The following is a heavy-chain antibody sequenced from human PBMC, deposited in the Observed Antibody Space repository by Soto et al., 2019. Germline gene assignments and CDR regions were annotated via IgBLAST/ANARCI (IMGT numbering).Heavy chain of an antibody. CDR3: ARAVEGSYYYYGMDV. CDR1: GFTFSSYG. J-gene: IGHJ6*02. Sequence: GGSLRLSCAASGFTFSSYGMHWVRQAPGKGLEWVAVIWYDGSNKYYADSVKGRFTISRDNSKNTLYLQMNSLRAEDTAVYYCARAVEGSYYYYGMDVWGQGTTVTVSS. V-gene: IGHV3-33*01. CDR2: IWYDGSNK. D-gene: IGHD1-1*01.